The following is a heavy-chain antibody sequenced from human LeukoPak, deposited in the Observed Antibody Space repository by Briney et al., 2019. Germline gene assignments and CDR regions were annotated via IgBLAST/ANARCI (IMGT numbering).Heavy chain of an antibody. Sequence: SQTLSLTCAVSGGSISSGGYSWSWIRQPPGKGLEWIGYIYHSGSTYYNPSLKSRVTISVDRSKNQFSLKLSSVTAADTAVYYCARNYDINEYYFGYWGQGTLVTVSS. CDR2: IYHSGST. CDR1: GGSISSGGYS. J-gene: IGHJ4*02. D-gene: IGHD3-3*01. V-gene: IGHV4-30-2*01. CDR3: ARNYDINEYYFGY.